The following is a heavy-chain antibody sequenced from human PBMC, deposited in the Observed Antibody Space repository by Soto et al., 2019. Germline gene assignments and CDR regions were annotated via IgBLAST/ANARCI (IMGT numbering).Heavy chain of an antibody. CDR3: AKGKGVGATPDGANC. CDR2: VRSDGDTT. J-gene: IGHJ4*02. Sequence: EVQVLESGGGLVQPGGSLRLSCAASGFTFSRYGMNWVRQAPGKGLEWVSGVRSDGDTTYNADSVKGRFTVSRDNFRNTVDLQMNNLRVENTAVYYCAKGKGVGATPDGANCWGQGTLVTV. CDR1: GFTFSRYG. V-gene: IGHV3-23*01. D-gene: IGHD1-26*01.